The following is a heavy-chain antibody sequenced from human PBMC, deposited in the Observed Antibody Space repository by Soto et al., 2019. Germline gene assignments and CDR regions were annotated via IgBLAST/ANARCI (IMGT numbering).Heavy chain of an antibody. J-gene: IGHJ4*02. CDR2: SSNSGTFA. Sequence: GGSLRLSCAASGFTFSDYYMSWVRQAPGRGLEWISYSSNSGTFARYATSVKGRFSISRDNANNSLYLEMISLRVEDTAVYYCARSGDNFNVLDYWGQGTPVTVSS. CDR1: GFTFSDYY. V-gene: IGHV3-11*06. D-gene: IGHD1-1*01. CDR3: ARSGDNFNVLDY.